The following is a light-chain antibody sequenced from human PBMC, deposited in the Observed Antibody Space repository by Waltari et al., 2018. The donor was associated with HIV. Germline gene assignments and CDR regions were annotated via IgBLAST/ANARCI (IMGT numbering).Light chain of an antibody. CDR1: SSDVGDYNY. V-gene: IGLV2-11*01. Sequence: QSALTQPRSVSGSPGQSVTISCTGTSSDVGDYNYVSWYQQHPAKAPKLMIFDVNRRPSGVPDGFSGSKSGNTASLTISGLQAEDEADYYCCSYADDYTWVFGGGTKLTVL. CDR3: CSYADDYTWV. CDR2: DVN. J-gene: IGLJ3*02.